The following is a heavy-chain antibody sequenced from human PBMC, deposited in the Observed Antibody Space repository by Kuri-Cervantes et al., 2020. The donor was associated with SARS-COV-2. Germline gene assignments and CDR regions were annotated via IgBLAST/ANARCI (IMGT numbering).Heavy chain of an antibody. V-gene: IGHV4-34*01. CDR2: INHSGST. J-gene: IGHJ6*03. D-gene: IGHD2-21*01. Sequence: SQTLSLTCAVYGGSFSGYYWSWIRQPPGKGLEWIGEINHSGSTYYNPSLKSRVTISVDTSKNQFSLKLSSVTAADTAVYYCARGGWGSGYYYYYMDVWGKGTTVTVSS. CDR1: GGSFSGYY. CDR3: ARGGWGSGYYYYYMDV.